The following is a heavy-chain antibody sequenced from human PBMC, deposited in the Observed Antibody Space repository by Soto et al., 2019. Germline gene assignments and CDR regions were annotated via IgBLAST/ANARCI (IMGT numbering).Heavy chain of an antibody. J-gene: IGHJ4*02. CDR2: IWYDGSNK. Sequence: GGSLRLSCAASGFTFSSYGMHWVRQAPGKGLEWVTLIWYDGSNKYYADSVKGRFTISRDNSRDTLYLQMNSLRADDTAVYYCMRYDYVWGQGTLVTVSS. V-gene: IGHV3-33*01. CDR1: GFTFSSYG. D-gene: IGHD3-16*01. CDR3: MRYDYV.